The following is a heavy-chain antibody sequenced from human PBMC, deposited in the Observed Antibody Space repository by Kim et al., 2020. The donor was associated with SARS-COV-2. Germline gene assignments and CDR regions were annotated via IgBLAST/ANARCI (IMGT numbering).Heavy chain of an antibody. CDR2: IRSKAYGGTT. CDR3: TRGPGYSYGYQEDAFDN. J-gene: IGHJ3*02. D-gene: IGHD5-18*01. V-gene: IGHV3-49*03. Sequence: GGSLRLSCTASGFTFGDYAMSWFRQAPGKGLEWVGFIRSKAYGGTTEYAASVKGRFTISRDDSKSIAYLQMNSLKTEDTAVYYCTRGPGYSYGYQEDAFDNWDQGSMVTVSS. CDR1: GFTFGDYA.